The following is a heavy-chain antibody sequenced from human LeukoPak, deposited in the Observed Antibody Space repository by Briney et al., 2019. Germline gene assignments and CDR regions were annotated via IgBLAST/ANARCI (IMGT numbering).Heavy chain of an antibody. V-gene: IGHV4-39*01. D-gene: IGHD3-3*01. CDR2: IFYSGST. CDR3: ARHLRPYFDY. Sequence: SETLSLTCTVSGGSISSSTYYWGWIRQPPGKGLEWIGTIFYSGSTYYNPSLKSRLTISVDTSKNQYSLRLSSVTAADTAVYYCARHLRPYFDYWGQGTLVTVSS. J-gene: IGHJ4*02. CDR1: GGSISSSTYY.